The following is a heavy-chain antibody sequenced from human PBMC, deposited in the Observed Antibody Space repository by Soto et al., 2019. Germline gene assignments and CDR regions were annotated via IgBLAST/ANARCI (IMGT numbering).Heavy chain of an antibody. CDR2: MNPNSGNT. CDR1: GYTFTSYD. Sequence: ASVKVSCKASGYTFTSYDINWVRQATGQGLEWMGWMNPNSGNTGYAQKFQGRVTMTRNTSKSTAYMELSSLRSEDTAVYYCARGLEDDFWSGYRTNWFDPWGQGTLVTVSS. D-gene: IGHD3-3*01. CDR3: ARGLEDDFWSGYRTNWFDP. J-gene: IGHJ5*02. V-gene: IGHV1-8*01.